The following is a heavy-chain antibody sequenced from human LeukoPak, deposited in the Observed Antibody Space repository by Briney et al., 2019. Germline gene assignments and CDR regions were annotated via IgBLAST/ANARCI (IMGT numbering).Heavy chain of an antibody. CDR2: IYYGGST. Sequence: PSETLSLTCTVSGGSISGSSYFWGWIRQPPGKGLEWIAAIYYGGSTYYNPSLRSRVTISVDTSTNQFSLELNSVTAADTAVYYCARVDGSCSGGSCPSGNWFDPWGQGTLVTVSS. CDR1: GGSISGSSYF. J-gene: IGHJ5*02. D-gene: IGHD2-15*01. CDR3: ARVDGSCSGGSCPSGNWFDP. V-gene: IGHV4-39*07.